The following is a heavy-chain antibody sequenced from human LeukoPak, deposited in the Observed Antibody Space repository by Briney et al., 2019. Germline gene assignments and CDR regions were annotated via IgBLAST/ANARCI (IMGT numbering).Heavy chain of an antibody. V-gene: IGHV3-21*01. CDR2: ISSSSSYI. D-gene: IGHD6-13*01. J-gene: IGHJ4*02. CDR1: GFTVSSNY. CDR3: ARRYSSSWYLTFDY. Sequence: GGSLRLSCAASGFTVSSNYMSWVRQAPGKGLEWVSSISSSSSYIYYADSVKGRFTISRDNAKNSLYLQMNSLRAEDTAVYYCARRYSSSWYLTFDYWGQGTLVTVSS.